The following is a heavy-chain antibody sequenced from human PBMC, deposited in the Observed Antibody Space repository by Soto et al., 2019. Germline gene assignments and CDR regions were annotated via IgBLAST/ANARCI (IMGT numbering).Heavy chain of an antibody. J-gene: IGHJ4*02. CDR2: IYAGDSDT. CDR1: GYSFSSYW. V-gene: IGHV5-51*01. CDR3: ASQGDILTGSLDD. Sequence: PGESLKISCKGSGYSFSSYWIGWVRQIRGKGLEWMGIIYAGDSDTRYSPSFQGQVTISADKSISTAYRQWSSLKASDTAMYYCASQGDILTGSLDDWGQGTLVTVSS. D-gene: IGHD3-9*01.